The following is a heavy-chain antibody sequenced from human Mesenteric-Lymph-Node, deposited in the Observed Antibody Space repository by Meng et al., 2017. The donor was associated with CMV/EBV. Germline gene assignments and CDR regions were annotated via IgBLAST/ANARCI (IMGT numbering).Heavy chain of an antibody. J-gene: IGHJ4*02. D-gene: IGHD3-9*01. CDR2: INPKTGGR. V-gene: IGHV1-2*06. CDR1: GYTFIAYY. CDR3: ARDRDTDWYSPFDY. Sequence: QVQLVQSGAEVKKPGASVRVSCKASGYTFIAYYINWVRQAPGQGLEWMGRINPKTGGRSYAQNFQGRVTMTRDTPINTAYMEVNRLNSDDTAMYYCARDRDTDWYSPFDYWGPGTLVTGSS.